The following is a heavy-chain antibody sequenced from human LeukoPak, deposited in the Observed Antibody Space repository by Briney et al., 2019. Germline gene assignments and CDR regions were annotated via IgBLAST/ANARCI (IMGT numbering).Heavy chain of an antibody. V-gene: IGHV3-7*01. J-gene: IGHJ4*02. D-gene: IGHD3-16*01. CDR1: GLTFSNYW. Sequence: GGSLRLSCAASGLTFSNYWMDWARQAPGKGLEWVANIKQDGSEKNYVDSVKGRFIISRDIAKNSLYLQMNTLRADDTAVYYCARDGFGTGSNWGQGTLVTVSS. CDR3: ARDGFGTGSN. CDR2: IKQDGSEK.